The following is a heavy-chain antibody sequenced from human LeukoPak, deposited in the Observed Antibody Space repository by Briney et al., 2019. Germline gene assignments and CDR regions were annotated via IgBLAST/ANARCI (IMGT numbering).Heavy chain of an antibody. D-gene: IGHD5-24*01. CDR2: IFYSGST. J-gene: IGHJ4*02. CDR3: ARVETGSQRWLQSWVYRVWYFDY. V-gene: IGHV4-39*07. Sequence: SETLSLTCTVSGGSISTSSYYWGWVRQPPGKGLEWIGNIFYSGSTYYNPSLKSRVTISVDTSKNQFSLKLSSVTAADTAVYYCARVETGSQRWLQSWVYRVWYFDYWGQGTLVTVSS. CDR1: GGSISTSSYY.